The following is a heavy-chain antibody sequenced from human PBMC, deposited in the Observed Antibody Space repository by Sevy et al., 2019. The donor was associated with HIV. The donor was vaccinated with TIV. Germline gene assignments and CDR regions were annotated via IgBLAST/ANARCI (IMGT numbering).Heavy chain of an antibody. CDR2: ISYDRVNT. CDR1: GFSFSHYA. Sequence: GGSLRLSCAASGFSFSHYAMNWIRQAPGKGLESVAIISYDRVNTYHSDSVKGRFTISRDNSKSTLYLQMNSLRPEDTAVYYCAREGWSDYYDYWGQGTLVTVSS. V-gene: IGHV3-30*04. CDR3: AREGWSDYYDY. J-gene: IGHJ4*02. D-gene: IGHD3-3*01.